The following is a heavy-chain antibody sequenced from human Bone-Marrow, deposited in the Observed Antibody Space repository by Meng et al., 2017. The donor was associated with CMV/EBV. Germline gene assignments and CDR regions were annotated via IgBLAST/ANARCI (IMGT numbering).Heavy chain of an antibody. Sequence: ASVKVSCKASGYTFTSYAMNWVRQAPGQGLEWMGWINTNTGNPTYAQGFTGRFVFSLDTSVSTAYLQICSLKAEDTAVYYCAKDLSFECSGGSCYSIGVYYYYGMDVWGQGTTVTVSS. CDR1: GYTFTSYA. CDR2: INTNTGNP. J-gene: IGHJ6*02. D-gene: IGHD2-15*01. V-gene: IGHV7-4-1*01. CDR3: AKDLSFECSGGSCYSIGVYYYYGMDV.